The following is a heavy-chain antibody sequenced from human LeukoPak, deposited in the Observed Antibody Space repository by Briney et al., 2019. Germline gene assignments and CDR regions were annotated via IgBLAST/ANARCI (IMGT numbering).Heavy chain of an antibody. D-gene: IGHD2-21*02. CDR3: GRTKYIPSLKNRVAISLDTSKKQYTLKMTSVTSAGTAVYDCARQVRGLIGDAYYLDP. CDR1: AVSISNCN. J-gene: IGHJ5*02. CDR2: VYYSGST. V-gene: IGHV4-59*12. Sequence: SETLSLKCTVSAVSISNCNWNWIRQPPGKGLEWVGHVYYSGSTNYNASLKSRVPISVDTSKNHISLKIKPLKSPGPAVDYCGRTKYIPSLKNRVAISLDTSKKQYTLKMTSVTSAGTAVYDCARQVRGLIGDAYYLDPWGRGTVVTVS.